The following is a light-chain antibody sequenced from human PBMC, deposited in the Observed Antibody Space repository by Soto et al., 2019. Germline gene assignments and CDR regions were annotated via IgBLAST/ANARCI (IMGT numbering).Light chain of an antibody. CDR3: SSHTSGSTRV. V-gene: IGLV2-14*01. CDR2: EVT. Sequence: QSALTQPASVSGSPGQSIAISCTGTFSDVGGYDYVSWYQQHPDKAPTLMIYEVTKRPSGVSNRFSGSKSGNTASLTISGLQPEDKADYYCSSHTSGSTRVFGSGTKLTVL. CDR1: FSDVGGYDY. J-gene: IGLJ1*01.